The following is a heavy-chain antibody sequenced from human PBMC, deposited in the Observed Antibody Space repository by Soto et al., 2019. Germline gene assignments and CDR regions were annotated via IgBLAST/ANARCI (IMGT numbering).Heavy chain of an antibody. J-gene: IGHJ3*02. CDR1: GSPFITYG. CDR2: INSDGINT. D-gene: IGHD2-2*01. Sequence: VQLVESGGGLVKLGGSLRPSFTPSGSPFITYGMHWAGQAQGRGRVWVSRINSDGINTSHADSVKGRFTISRDNAKSTLYLQMNSLRAEDTAVYYCARAQYLADDVFDIWGRGTVVTVSS. CDR3: ARAQYLADDVFDI. V-gene: IGHV3-74*01.